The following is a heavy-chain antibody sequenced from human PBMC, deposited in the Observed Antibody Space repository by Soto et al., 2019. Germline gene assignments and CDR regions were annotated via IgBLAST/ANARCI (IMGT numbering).Heavy chain of an antibody. Sequence: QVQLQESGPGLVKPSQTLSLTCTVSGGSISSGGYYWSWIRQHPGKGLEWIGYIYYSGSTYYNPSLKSRVTISVDTSKNQFSLKLSSVTAADTAVYYCARGAVMIAATLGAFDIWGQGTMVTVSS. V-gene: IGHV4-31*03. D-gene: IGHD2-15*01. J-gene: IGHJ3*02. CDR1: GGSISSGGYY. CDR3: ARGAVMIAATLGAFDI. CDR2: IYYSGST.